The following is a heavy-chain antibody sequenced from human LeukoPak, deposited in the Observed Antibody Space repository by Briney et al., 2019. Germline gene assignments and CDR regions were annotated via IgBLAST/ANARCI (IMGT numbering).Heavy chain of an antibody. V-gene: IGHV3-23*01. J-gene: IGHJ4*02. CDR3: AKDSRILLGSTFDY. Sequence: PGGSLRLSCAASGFTFSSYAMSWVRQAPGKGLGWVSAISGSGGSTYYADSVKGRFTISRDSSKNTLYLQMNSLRAEDTAVYYCAKDSRILLGSTFDYWGQGTLVTVSS. CDR2: ISGSGGST. D-gene: IGHD1-26*01. CDR1: GFTFSSYA.